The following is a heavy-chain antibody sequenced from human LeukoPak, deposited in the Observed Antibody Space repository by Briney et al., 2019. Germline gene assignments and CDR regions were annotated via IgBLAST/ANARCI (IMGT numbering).Heavy chain of an antibody. J-gene: IGHJ4*02. D-gene: IGHD3-9*01. Sequence: SETLSLTCTVSGGSISSSSYYWGWIRQPPGKGLEWIGSIYYSGTIYYNPSLKSRVTISVDTSKNQFSLKLSSVTAADTAVYYCARAVRYFDWLKYYFDYWGQGTLVTVSS. CDR2: IYYSGTI. CDR1: GGSISSSSYY. CDR3: ARAVRYFDWLKYYFDY. V-gene: IGHV4-39*01.